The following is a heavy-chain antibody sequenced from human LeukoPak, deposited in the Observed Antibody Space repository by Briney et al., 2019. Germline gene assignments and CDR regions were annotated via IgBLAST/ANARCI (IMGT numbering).Heavy chain of an antibody. J-gene: IGHJ4*02. CDR2: IYHSGST. CDR1: GGSISSGGYS. CDR3: ARGPPQTYYDFWSGSSPVHYFDY. V-gene: IGHV4-30-2*01. Sequence: PSQTLSLTCAVSGGSISSGGYSWSWIRQPPGKGLEWIGYIYHSGSTYYNPSLKSRVTISVDRSKNQFSLKLSSVTAADTAVYYCARGPPQTYYDFWSGSSPVHYFDYWGQGTLVTVSS. D-gene: IGHD3-3*01.